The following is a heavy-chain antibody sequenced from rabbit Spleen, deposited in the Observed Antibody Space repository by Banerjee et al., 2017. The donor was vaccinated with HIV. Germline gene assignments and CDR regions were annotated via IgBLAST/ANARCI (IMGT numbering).Heavy chain of an antibody. Sequence: QEQLVESGGGLVKPEGSLKLSCTASGFSFSNKVVMCWVRQAPGKGLEWIACINAVTGKAVYANWAKGRFTISKTSSTTVTLQMTSLTAADTATYFCARAGGAGSNLWGPGTLVTVS. CDR2: INAVTGKA. J-gene: IGHJ4*01. CDR3: ARAGGAGSNL. V-gene: IGHV1S45*01. CDR1: GFSFSNKVV. D-gene: IGHD3-1*01.